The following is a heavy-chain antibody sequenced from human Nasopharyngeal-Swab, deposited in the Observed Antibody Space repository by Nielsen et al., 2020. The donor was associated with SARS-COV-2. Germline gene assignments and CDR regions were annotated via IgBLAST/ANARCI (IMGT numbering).Heavy chain of an antibody. CDR2: ISSSSTYI. J-gene: IGHJ6*02. V-gene: IGHV3-21*01. Sequence: GGSLRLSCAASGFTFSNYNMNWVRQAPGKGLGWVTSISSSSTYIYYADSVKGRLTISRDNTKNSLSLQMNSLRAEDTAVYYCARDGLDYDFWSAYFMDVWGQGTTVTVSS. CDR1: GFTFSNYN. D-gene: IGHD3-3*01. CDR3: ARDGLDYDFWSAYFMDV.